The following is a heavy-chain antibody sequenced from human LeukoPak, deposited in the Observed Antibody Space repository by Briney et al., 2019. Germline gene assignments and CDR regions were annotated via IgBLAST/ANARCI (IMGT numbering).Heavy chain of an antibody. CDR3: ASDGGFEYYFDY. J-gene: IGHJ4*02. D-gene: IGHD2/OR15-2a*01. CDR2: IIPIFTTA. CDR1: GGTFTDYG. Sequence: SVKVSCKSSGGTFTDYGISWVRHAPGQGLKWMGRIIPIFTTANYAQKFQGRVTITADTSTNTAYMELTSLRSEDTAVYYCASDGGFEYYFDYWGQGTLLTVSS. V-gene: IGHV1-69*06.